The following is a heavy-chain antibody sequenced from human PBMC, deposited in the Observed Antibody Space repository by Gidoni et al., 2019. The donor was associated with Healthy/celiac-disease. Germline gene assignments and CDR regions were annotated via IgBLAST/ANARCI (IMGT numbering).Heavy chain of an antibody. CDR3: ARGGGGELSDPPGY. CDR1: GGSFSGYY. CDR2: INHSGST. Sequence: QVQLQQWGAGLLKPSETLSLTCAVYGGSFSGYYWSWIRQPPGKGLEWIVEINHSGSTNYNPSLKSRVTISVDTSKNQFSLKLSSVTAADTAVYYCARGGGGELSDPPGYWGQGTLVTVSS. J-gene: IGHJ4*02. V-gene: IGHV4-34*01. D-gene: IGHD1-26*01.